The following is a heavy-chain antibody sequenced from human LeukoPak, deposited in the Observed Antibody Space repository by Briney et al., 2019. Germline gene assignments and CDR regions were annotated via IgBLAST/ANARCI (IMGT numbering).Heavy chain of an antibody. D-gene: IGHD3-3*01. CDR1: GFTFSSYA. CDR3: AKSDYDFWSGYYTGIPFFDY. CDR2: ISGSGGST. V-gene: IGHV3-23*01. Sequence: GGSLRLSCAASGFTFSSYAMSWVRQAPGKGLEWVSAISGSGGSTYYAASVKGRFTISRDNSKNTLYLQMNSLRAEDTAVYYCAKSDYDFWSGYYTGIPFFDYWGQGTLVTASS. J-gene: IGHJ4*02.